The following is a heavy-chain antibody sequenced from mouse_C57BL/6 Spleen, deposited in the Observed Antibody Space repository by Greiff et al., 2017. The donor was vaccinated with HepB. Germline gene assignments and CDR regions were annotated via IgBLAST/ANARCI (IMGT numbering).Heavy chain of an antibody. D-gene: IGHD1-1*01. J-gene: IGHJ1*03. CDR1: GYAFTNYL. CDR2: INPGSGGT. V-gene: IGHV1-54*01. CDR3: ARSGSSYWYFDV. Sequence: VQLQESGAELVRPGPSVKVSCKASGYAFTNYLIEWVKQRPGQGLEWIGVINPGSGGTNYNEKFKGKATLTADKSSSTAYMQLSSLTSEDSAVYFCARSGSSYWYFDVWGTGTTVTVSS.